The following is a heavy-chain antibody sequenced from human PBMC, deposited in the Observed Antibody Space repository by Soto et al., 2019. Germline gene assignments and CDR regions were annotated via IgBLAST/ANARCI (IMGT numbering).Heavy chain of an antibody. Sequence: QITLKESGPTLVKPTQTLTLTCTLSGFSLRSPGVGVGWIRQTPGKALEWIALIFWTNDVRYSPSLRSRLTIPQDTYKNQVVLTMTNVDPVDTGTYYCTQRRNVYRDSVAEFDYWGQGTLVSVSS. CDR1: GFSLRSPGVG. J-gene: IGHJ4*02. V-gene: IGHV2-5*01. CDR3: TQRRNVYRDSVAEFDY. CDR2: IFWTNDV. D-gene: IGHD4-17*01.